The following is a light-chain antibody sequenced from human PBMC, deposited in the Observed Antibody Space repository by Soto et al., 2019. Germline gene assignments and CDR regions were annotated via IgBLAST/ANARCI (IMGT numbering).Light chain of an antibody. V-gene: IGLV2-11*01. J-gene: IGLJ2*01. CDR1: SNDLGGYNY. CDR2: DVS. CDR3: CSDASIYVLI. Sequence: QSALTQPRSVSGSPGQSVTISCTITSNDLGGYNYVSWYQQRPGKAPKLIIYDVSKRPSGVPDRFSGSKSGNTASLTIAGLQEEEEAYYYRCSDASIYVLIFGGGTKLTVL.